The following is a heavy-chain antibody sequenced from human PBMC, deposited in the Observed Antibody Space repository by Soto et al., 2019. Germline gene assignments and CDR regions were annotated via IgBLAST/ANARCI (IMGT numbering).Heavy chain of an antibody. CDR2: ISGSGGST. Sequence: EVQLLESGGGLVQPGGSLRLSCAASGFSFSSYDMSWVRQAPGKGLEWVSAISGSGGSTYYADSVKGRFTISRDNSKKSVYLQMNSLRPEDTAVYYCGGCCTNGVCFNAGFDWGQGTLVTFSS. J-gene: IGHJ4*02. D-gene: IGHD2-8*01. CDR3: GGCCTNGVCFNAGFD. CDR1: GFSFSSYD. V-gene: IGHV3-23*01.